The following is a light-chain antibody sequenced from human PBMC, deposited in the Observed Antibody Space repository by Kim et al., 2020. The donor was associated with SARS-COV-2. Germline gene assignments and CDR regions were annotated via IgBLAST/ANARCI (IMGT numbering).Light chain of an antibody. V-gene: IGKV3-20*01. CDR1: QRVGSSY. J-gene: IGKJ1*01. Sequence: SPGESATLSCRASQRVGSSYLAWYQQRPGQAPRLLIYAASSRATGIPDRFSGSGSGTDFTLTISRLEPEDFAVYYCQQNGASPWTFGQGTKVDIK. CDR2: AAS. CDR3: QQNGASPWT.